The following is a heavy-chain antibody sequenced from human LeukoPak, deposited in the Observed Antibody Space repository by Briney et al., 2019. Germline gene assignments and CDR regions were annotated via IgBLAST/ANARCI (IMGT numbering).Heavy chain of an antibody. Sequence: GGSLRLSCAASGFTFSSYAMSWVRQAPGKGLEWVSAISGSGGSTYYADSVKGRFTISRDNSKNTLYLQMNSLRADDTAVYYCAKESRVFYYDSGSYYPLGYWGQGTLVTVSS. CDR1: GFTFSSYA. CDR2: ISGSGGST. V-gene: IGHV3-23*01. CDR3: AKESRVFYYDSGSYYPLGY. D-gene: IGHD3-10*01. J-gene: IGHJ4*02.